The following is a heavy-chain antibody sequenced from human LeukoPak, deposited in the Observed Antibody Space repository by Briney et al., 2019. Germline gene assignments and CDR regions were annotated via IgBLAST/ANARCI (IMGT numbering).Heavy chain of an antibody. CDR2: ISAYNGNT. CDR1: GYTFTSYG. J-gene: IGHJ4*02. Sequence: SVKVSCKASGYTFTSYGISWVRQAPGQGLEWMGWISAYNGNTNYAQKLQGRVTMTTDTSTSTAYMELRSLRSDDTAVYYCARGGRGRYYYDSSGYSSSDYWGQGTLVTVSS. D-gene: IGHD3-22*01. CDR3: ARGGRGRYYYDSSGYSSSDY. V-gene: IGHV1-18*01.